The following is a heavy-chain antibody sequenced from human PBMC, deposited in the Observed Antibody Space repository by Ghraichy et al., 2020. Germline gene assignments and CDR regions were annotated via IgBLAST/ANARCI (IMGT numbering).Heavy chain of an antibody. Sequence: LSLTCAASGFTFSSYAMSWVRQAPGKGLEWVSAISGSGGSTYYADSVKGRFTISRDNSKNTLYLQMNSLRAEDTAVYYCAKDGGYYGSGDDYFDYCGQGTLVTVSS. J-gene: IGHJ4*02. CDR3: AKDGGYYGSGDDYFDY. CDR1: GFTFSSYA. V-gene: IGHV3-23*01. D-gene: IGHD3-10*01. CDR2: ISGSGGST.